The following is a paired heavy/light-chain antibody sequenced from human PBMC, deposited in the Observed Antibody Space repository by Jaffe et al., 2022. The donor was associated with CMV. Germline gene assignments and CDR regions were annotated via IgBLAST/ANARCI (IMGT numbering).Light chain of an antibody. CDR2: DAS. CDR3: QQRSNWPS. V-gene: IGKV3-11*01. Sequence: EIVLTQSPATLSLSPGERATLSCRASQSVSSYLAWYQQKPGQAPRLLIYDASNRATGIPARFSGSGSGTDFTLTISSLEPEDFAVYYCQQRSNWPSFGQGTRLEIK. CDR1: QSVSSY. J-gene: IGKJ5*01.
Heavy chain of an antibody. CDR1: GFTFSSYA. CDR2: ISSNGGST. D-gene: IGHD2-2*01. CDR3: VKSDWGYCSSTSCPQALFDY. V-gene: IGHV3-64D*06. J-gene: IGHJ4*02. Sequence: EVQLVESGGGLVQPGGSLRLSCSASGFTFSSYAMHWVRQAPGKGLEYVSAISSNGGSTYYADSVKGRFTISRDNSKNTLYLQMSSLRAEDTAVYYCVKSDWGYCSSTSCPQALFDYWGQGTLVTVSS.